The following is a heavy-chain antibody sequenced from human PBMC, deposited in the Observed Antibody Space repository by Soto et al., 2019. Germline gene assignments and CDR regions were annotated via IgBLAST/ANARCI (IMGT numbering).Heavy chain of an antibody. CDR2: IYHSGST. D-gene: IGHD6-13*01. J-gene: IGHJ4*02. Sequence: QVQLQESGPGLVKPSGTLSLTCAVSSGSISSSNWWSWVHQPPGKGLEWIGEIYHSGSTNYNPSLKSRVTISVDKSKNQFSLKLSSVTAADTAVYYCARTRYSSSWYLGYYFDYWGQGTLVTVSS. CDR1: SGSISSSNW. V-gene: IGHV4-4*02. CDR3: ARTRYSSSWYLGYYFDY.